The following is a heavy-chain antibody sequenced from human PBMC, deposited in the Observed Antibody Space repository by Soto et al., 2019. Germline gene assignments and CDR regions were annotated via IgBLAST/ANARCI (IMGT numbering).Heavy chain of an antibody. D-gene: IGHD2-15*01. CDR3: ARRSAAWAFDI. CDR2: LCGGGSSP. CDR1: GFTFSNYA. Sequence: EVQLLESGGGLVQPGGSLRLSCAASGFTFSNYALHWVRQAPGKGLEWVSVLCGGGSSPYYADSVKGRFSISREHSKNTLYLQMSSLRADDTAVYYCARRSAAWAFDIWGQGTMVTVSS. J-gene: IGHJ3*02. V-gene: IGHV3-23*03.